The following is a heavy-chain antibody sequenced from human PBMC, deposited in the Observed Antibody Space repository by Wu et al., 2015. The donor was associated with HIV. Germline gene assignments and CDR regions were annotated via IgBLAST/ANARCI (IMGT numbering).Heavy chain of an antibody. V-gene: IGHV1-18*01. CDR2: INAYNGNT. Sequence: QVQLVQSGAEEKTPGASVKLSCKASGYTFTTYGINWVRQAPGQGLEWMGWINAYNGNTNYAQKFQGRVTMTKDTSTNTGYLELRSLRSDDTAVYYCARGAPKFSIDLWGQGTMVTVSS. J-gene: IGHJ3*01. CDR3: ARGAPKFSIDL. CDR1: GYTFTTYG.